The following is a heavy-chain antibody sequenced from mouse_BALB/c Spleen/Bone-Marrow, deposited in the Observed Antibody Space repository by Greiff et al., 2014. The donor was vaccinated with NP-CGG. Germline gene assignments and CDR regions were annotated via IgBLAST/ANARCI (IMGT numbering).Heavy chain of an antibody. CDR2: INPSSGYA. D-gene: IGHD1-1*01. V-gene: IGHV1-4*01. J-gene: IGHJ1*03. Sequence: VQLQQSGAELARPGASVKMSCKASGYTFTTYTIRWVKQRPGQGLEWIGYINPSSGYANYNQNFKDKATLTADKSSSTAYMQLSSLTSEDSAVYYCTRITTVVRYFDVWGTGTTVTVSS. CDR3: TRITTVVRYFDV. CDR1: GYTFTTYT.